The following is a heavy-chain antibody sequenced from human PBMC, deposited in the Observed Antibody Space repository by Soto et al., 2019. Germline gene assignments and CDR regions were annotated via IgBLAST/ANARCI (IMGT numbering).Heavy chain of an antibody. CDR1: GGSISSGDYX. CDR3: XRXXXXXXXXXXYXXY. Sequence: QVQLQESGPGLVKPSQTLSLTCTVSGGSISSGDYXXXXXRXXXGXXLEWIGYIYYSGSTYYNPSLKSRVTISVDTSKNQFSLKLSSVTXAXXAXXXXXRXXXXXXXXXXYXXYWGQGTLVTVSS. V-gene: IGHV4-30-4*01. CDR2: IYYSGST. J-gene: IGHJ4*02.